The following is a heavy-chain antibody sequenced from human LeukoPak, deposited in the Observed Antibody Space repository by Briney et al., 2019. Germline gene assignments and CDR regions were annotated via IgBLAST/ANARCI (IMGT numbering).Heavy chain of an antibody. CDR1: GFTFSNYG. J-gene: IGHJ4*02. D-gene: IGHD3-10*01. CDR2: ISGRGGST. Sequence: GGSLRLSCAASGFTFSNYGMSWVRQAPGKGLEWVSGISGRGGSTYCADSVKGRFTISRDNSKNTLYLQMNSLRAEDTAVYYCAKRGYYYGSGSYQYPPVDYWGQGTLVTVSS. CDR3: AKRGYYYGSGSYQYPPVDY. V-gene: IGHV3-23*01.